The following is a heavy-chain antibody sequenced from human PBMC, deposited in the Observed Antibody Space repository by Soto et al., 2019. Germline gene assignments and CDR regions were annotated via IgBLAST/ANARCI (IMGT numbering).Heavy chain of an antibody. CDR2: LGAAGDP. J-gene: IGHJ6*02. CDR1: GFSFRDYD. D-gene: IGHD1-26*01. Sequence: VGSLRLSCAASGFSFRDYDMHWVRQPTGKGLEWVSGLGAAGDPYYVASVKGRFSVSRDNAQNSLYLQMNNLRVDDTAVYYCARAYLGRLPRRADYYYAMDVWGRGTTVTVSS. CDR3: ARAYLGRLPRRADYYYAMDV. V-gene: IGHV3-13*05.